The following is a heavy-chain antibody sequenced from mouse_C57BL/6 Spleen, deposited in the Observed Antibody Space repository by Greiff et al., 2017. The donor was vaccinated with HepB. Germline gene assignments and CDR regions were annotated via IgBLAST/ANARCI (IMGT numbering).Heavy chain of an antibody. CDR2: IYPRSGNT. Sequence: QVQLKESGAELARPGASVKLSCKASGYTFTSYGISWVKQRTGQGLEWIGEIYPRSGNTYYNEKFKGKATLTADKSSSTAYMELRSLTSEDSAVYFCARDEGNWYFDVWGTGTTVTVSS. V-gene: IGHV1-81*01. CDR1: GYTFTSYG. J-gene: IGHJ1*03. CDR3: ARDEGNWYFDV.